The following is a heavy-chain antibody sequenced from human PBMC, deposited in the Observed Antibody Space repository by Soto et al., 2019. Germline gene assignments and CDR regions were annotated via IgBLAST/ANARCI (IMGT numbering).Heavy chain of an antibody. D-gene: IGHD5-12*01. CDR3: ARVGGWLQPYYFDY. V-gene: IGHV4-34*01. Sequence: QVQLQQWGAGLLKPSETLSLTCAVYGGSFSGYYWSWIRQPPGKGLEWIGEINHSGSTNYNPSLKSRVTISVYTSKNQFSLKLSSVTAADTALYYCARVGGWLQPYYFDYWGQGTLVTVSS. CDR2: INHSGST. J-gene: IGHJ4*02. CDR1: GGSFSGYY.